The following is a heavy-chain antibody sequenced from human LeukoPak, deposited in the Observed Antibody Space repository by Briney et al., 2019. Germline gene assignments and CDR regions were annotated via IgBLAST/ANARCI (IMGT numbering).Heavy chain of an antibody. CDR2: INPNSGGT. V-gene: IGHV1-2*06. Sequence: ASVKVSCKASGYTFTGYYMHWVRQAPGQGLEWMGRINPNSGGTNYAQKFQGRITMTRDTSISTAYMELSRLRSDDTAVYYCARGYCSSTSCRYYYYYMDVWGKGTTVTVS. CDR1: GYTFTGYY. J-gene: IGHJ6*03. D-gene: IGHD2-2*01. CDR3: ARGYCSSTSCRYYYYYMDV.